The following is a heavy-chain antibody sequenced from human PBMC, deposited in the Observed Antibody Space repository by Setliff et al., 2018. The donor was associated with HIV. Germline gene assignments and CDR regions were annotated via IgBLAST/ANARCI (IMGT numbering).Heavy chain of an antibody. J-gene: IGHJ4*02. CDR2: IYSSGST. CDR3: ARKGDWNYPYDY. CDR1: GGSISGYY. D-gene: IGHD1-7*01. V-gene: IGHV4-4*09. Sequence: KTSETLSLTCTVSGGSISGYYWSRIRQPPGKALEWIGYIYSSGSTNYNPSLKGRVTISEDPSKNQFSLKLTSVTAADTAVYYCARKGDWNYPYDYWGQGRLVTVSS.